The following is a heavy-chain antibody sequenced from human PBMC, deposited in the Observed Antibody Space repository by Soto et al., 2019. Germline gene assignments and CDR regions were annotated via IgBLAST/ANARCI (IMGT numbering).Heavy chain of an antibody. CDR2: ISGSGGST. CDR1: GFTFSRYA. D-gene: IGHD6-19*01. J-gene: IGHJ4*02. Sequence: PGGSLRLSCAASGFTFSRYAMSWVRQAPGKGLEWVSAISGSGGSTYYADSVKGRFTISRDNSKNTLYLQMNSLRAADTAAYYCEQDTSGWYRYFDYWGRGTLLSVCS. V-gene: IGHV3-23*01. CDR3: EQDTSGWYRYFDY.